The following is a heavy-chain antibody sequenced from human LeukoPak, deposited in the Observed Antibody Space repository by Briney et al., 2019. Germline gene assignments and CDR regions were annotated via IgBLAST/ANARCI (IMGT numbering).Heavy chain of an antibody. D-gene: IGHD6-6*01. J-gene: IGHJ6*03. CDR2: INHSGST. CDR1: GGSFSGYY. CDR3: ARRIAARSYYYYYMDV. V-gene: IGHV4-34*01. Sequence: SETLSLTCAVYGGSFSGYYWSWIRQPPGKGLEWIGEINHSGSTNYNPSLKSRVTISVDTSKNQFSLKLSSVTAADTAVYYCARRIAARSYYYYYMDVWGKGTTVTVSS.